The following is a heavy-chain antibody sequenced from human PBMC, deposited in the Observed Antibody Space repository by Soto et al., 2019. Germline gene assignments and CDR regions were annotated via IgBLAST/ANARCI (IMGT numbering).Heavy chain of an antibody. CDR1: GFTFSSYS. D-gene: IGHD3-9*01. V-gene: IGHV3-21*01. J-gene: IGHJ6*02. Sequence: EVQLVESGGGLVKPGGSLRLSCAASGFTFSSYSMNWVRQARGKGLEWVSSISSSSSYIYYADSVKGRFTISRDNAKNSLYLQMNSLRAEDTAVYYCARSPDILTVYYKGYYYGMDVWGQGTTVTVSS. CDR2: ISSSSSYI. CDR3: ARSPDILTVYYKGYYYGMDV.